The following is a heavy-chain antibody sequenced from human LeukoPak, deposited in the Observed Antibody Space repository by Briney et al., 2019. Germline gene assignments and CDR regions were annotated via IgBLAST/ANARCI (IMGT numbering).Heavy chain of an antibody. J-gene: IGHJ6*03. CDR3: TSEGLSSGSDYMDV. V-gene: IGHV1-2*02. CDR2: INPNSGGT. CDR1: GYTFTGYY. D-gene: IGHD3-10*01. Sequence: GASVKVSCKASGYTFTGYYMHWVRQAPGQGLEWMGWINPNSGGTNYAQKFQGRVTMTRDTSISTAYMELSRLRSDDTAVYYCTSEGLSSGSDYMDVWGKGTTVTVSS.